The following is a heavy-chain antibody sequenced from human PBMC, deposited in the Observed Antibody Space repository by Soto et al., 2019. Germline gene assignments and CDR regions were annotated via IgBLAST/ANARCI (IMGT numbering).Heavy chain of an antibody. Sequence: SVKVSCKASGGTFSSYAISWVRQAPGQGLEWMGGIIPIFGTANYAQKFQGRVTITADESTSTAYMVLSSLRSEDTAVYYCARYYDFWSGPSKPSITANDYYYGMDFWGRGTTVTVSS. CDR1: GGTFSSYA. D-gene: IGHD3-3*01. V-gene: IGHV1-69*13. J-gene: IGHJ6*02. CDR3: ARYYDFWSGPSKPSITANDYYYGMDF. CDR2: IIPIFGTA.